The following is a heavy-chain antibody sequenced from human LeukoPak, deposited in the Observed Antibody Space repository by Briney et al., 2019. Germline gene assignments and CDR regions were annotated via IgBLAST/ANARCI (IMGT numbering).Heavy chain of an antibody. CDR3: AELGITMIGGV. CDR2: ISGIGGST. D-gene: IGHD3-10*02. J-gene: IGHJ6*04. V-gene: IGHV3-23*01. CDR1: GFTFSSYG. Sequence: LSGGSLRLSCAASGFTFSSYGMSWVRQAPGKGLEWVSAISGIGGSTYYADSVKGRFTISRDNSKNTLYLQMNSLRAEDTAVYYCAELGITMIGGVWGKGTTVTISS.